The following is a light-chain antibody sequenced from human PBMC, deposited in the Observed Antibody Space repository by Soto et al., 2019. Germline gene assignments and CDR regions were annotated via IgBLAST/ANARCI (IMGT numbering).Light chain of an antibody. J-gene: IGKJ1*01. CDR2: KAS. CDR1: QSISSW. Sequence: DIQMTQSPSTLSASVGDRVTITCRASQSISSWLAWYQQKPGKAPKILIYKASTLESGVPSRFSGSGSGTEFTLTISSLQPDEFATYYCLQYNSYSTFGQGTKVEIK. CDR3: LQYNSYST. V-gene: IGKV1-5*03.